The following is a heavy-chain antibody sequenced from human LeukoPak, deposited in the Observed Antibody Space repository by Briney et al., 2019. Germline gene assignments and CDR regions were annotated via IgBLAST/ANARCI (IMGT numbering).Heavy chain of an antibody. CDR3: ARDHGSGWPYFDY. V-gene: IGHV4-38-2*02. CDR1: GYSISSGYY. D-gene: IGHD6-19*01. CDR2: IYHSGST. J-gene: IGHJ4*02. Sequence: SETLSLTCAVSGYSISSGYYWGRIRQPPGKGLEWIGSIYHSGSTYYNPSLKSRVTISVDTSKNQFSLKLSSVTAADTAVYYCARDHGSGWPYFDYWGQGTLVTVSS.